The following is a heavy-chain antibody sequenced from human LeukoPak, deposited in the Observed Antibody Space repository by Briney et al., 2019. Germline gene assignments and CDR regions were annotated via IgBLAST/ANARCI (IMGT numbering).Heavy chain of an antibody. J-gene: IGHJ6*04. V-gene: IGHV1-18*04. Sequence: ASVKVSCKASGYTFTSYGISWVRQAPGQGLEWMGWISAYNGNTDYAQKLQGRVTMTTDTSTSTAYMELRSLRSDDTAVYYCARDLWPGIAADYYYYYGMDVWGKGTTVTVSS. D-gene: IGHD6-13*01. CDR3: ARDLWPGIAADYYYYYGMDV. CDR2: ISAYNGNT. CDR1: GYTFTSYG.